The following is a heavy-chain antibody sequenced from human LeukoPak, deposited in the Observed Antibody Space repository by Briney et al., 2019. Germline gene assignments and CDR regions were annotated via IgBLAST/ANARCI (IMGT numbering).Heavy chain of an antibody. CDR1: GFTFSSYS. V-gene: IGHV3-21*01. CDR2: ISSSSSYI. J-gene: IGHJ4*02. CDR3: ARDVSGYDSAYYFDY. D-gene: IGHD5-12*01. Sequence: SGGSLRLSCAASGFTFSSYSMNWVRQAPGKGLEWVSSISSSSSYIYYADSAKGRFTISRDNAKNSLYLQMNSLRAEDTAVYYCARDVSGYDSAYYFDYWGQGTLVTVSS.